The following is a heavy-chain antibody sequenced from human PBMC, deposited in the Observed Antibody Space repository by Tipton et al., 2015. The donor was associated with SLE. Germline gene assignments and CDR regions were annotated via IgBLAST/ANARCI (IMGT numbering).Heavy chain of an antibody. Sequence: SGVTSSRHGFHWVRQAPGKGLEWVSLFYSGDSTYHADSVKGRFTISRDNSKNTAYLQLNSLKTEDTAVYYCSRGEMATTWMDASGIWGQGTVVTVSS. D-gene: IGHD5-24*01. J-gene: IGHJ3*02. CDR3: SRGEMATTWMDASGI. V-gene: IGHV3-NL1*01. CDR1: GVTSSRHG. CDR2: FYSGDST.